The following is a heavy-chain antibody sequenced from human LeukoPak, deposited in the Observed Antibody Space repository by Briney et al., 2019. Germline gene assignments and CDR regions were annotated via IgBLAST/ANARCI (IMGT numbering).Heavy chain of an antibody. CDR3: ARDDYALGY. J-gene: IGHJ4*02. CDR2: IYYSGST. Sequence: PSETLSLTCTVSGGSISSYYWSWIRQPPGKGLEWIGYIYYSGSTNYNPSLKSRVTLSVDTSKNQFSLKLSSVTAADTAVYYCARDDYALGYWGQGTLVTVSS. V-gene: IGHV4-59*01. CDR1: GGSISSYY. D-gene: IGHD4/OR15-4a*01.